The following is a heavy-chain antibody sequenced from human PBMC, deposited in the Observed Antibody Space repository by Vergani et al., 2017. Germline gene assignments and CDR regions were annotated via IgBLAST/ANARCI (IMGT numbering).Heavy chain of an antibody. J-gene: IGHJ4*02. CDR1: EFPSSTYG. CDR3: RMGSAGTSLFDY. Sequence: QVQLVESGGGVVQPGGSLGSSWEAPEFPSSTYGRHGVGQAPGKGLEWVAFIRYDGSNKYYADSVKGRFTISRDNSKNTLYLQMNSLRAEDTAVYYCRMGSAGTSLFDYWGQGTLVTVSS. CDR2: IRYDGSNK. D-gene: IGHD6-13*01. V-gene: IGHV3-30*02.